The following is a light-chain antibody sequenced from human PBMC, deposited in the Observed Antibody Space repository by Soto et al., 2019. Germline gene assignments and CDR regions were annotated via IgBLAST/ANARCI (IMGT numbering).Light chain of an antibody. V-gene: IGKV3-15*01. CDR2: GAS. Sequence: EIVMTQSPATLSVSPWERATLSCRASQGIKDYVAWFQQKPGQAPRLLIYGASTRATGIPARFSGSGSGTEFTLTISSLQSEDFAVYYCQQYHNLWTFGQGTKVDI. CDR3: QQYHNLWT. CDR1: QGIKDY. J-gene: IGKJ1*01.